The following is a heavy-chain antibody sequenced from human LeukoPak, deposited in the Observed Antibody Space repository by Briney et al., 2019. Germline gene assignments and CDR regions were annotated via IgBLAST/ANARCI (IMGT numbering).Heavy chain of an antibody. CDR1: GFTFSSYA. J-gene: IGHJ4*02. CDR2: ISGSGGST. CDR3: AKDLGIAAAGPEQDY. D-gene: IGHD6-13*01. V-gene: IGHV3-23*01. Sequence: PGGSLRLSCAASGFTFSSYAMSWVRQAPGKGLEWVSAISGSGGSTYYADSVKGRFTSSRDNSKNTLYLQMNSLRAEDTAVYYCAKDLGIAAAGPEQDYWGQGTLVTVSS.